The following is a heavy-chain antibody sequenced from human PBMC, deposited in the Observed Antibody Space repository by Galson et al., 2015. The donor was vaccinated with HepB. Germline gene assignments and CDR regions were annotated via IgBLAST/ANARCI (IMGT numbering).Heavy chain of an antibody. J-gene: IGHJ3*02. CDR1: GFTFSSYW. CDR3: AREQWLVFGAFDI. CDR2: IKQDGSEK. V-gene: IGHV3-7*03. Sequence: SLRLSCAASGFTFSSYWMSWVRQDPGKGLEWVANIKQDGSEKYYVDSVKGRFTISRDNAKNSLYLQMNSLRAEDTAVYYCAREQWLVFGAFDIWGQGTMVTVSS. D-gene: IGHD6-19*01.